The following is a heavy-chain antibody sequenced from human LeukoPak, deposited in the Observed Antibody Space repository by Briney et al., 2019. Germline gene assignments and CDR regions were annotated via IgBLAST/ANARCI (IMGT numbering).Heavy chain of an antibody. J-gene: IGHJ4*02. D-gene: IGHD5-12*01. V-gene: IGHV5-10-1*01. CDR1: GYSFTNYC. Sequence: GESLKISCKGSGYSFTNYCNSWVRQMPGKGLEWMGRFDPSDSYTNYSPSFQGHVTISADKSISTAYLQWSSLKASDTAMYYCARRSGYSGYDYDYWGQGTLVTVSS. CDR3: ARRSGYSGYDYDY. CDR2: FDPSDSYT.